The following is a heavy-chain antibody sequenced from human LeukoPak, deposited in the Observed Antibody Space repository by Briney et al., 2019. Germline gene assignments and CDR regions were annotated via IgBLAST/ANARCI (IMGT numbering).Heavy chain of an antibody. CDR3: ARSGDTAMVLSAFDI. CDR1: GFTFSSYG. V-gene: IGHV3-33*01. D-gene: IGHD5-18*01. CDR2: IWYDGSNK. J-gene: IGHJ3*02. Sequence: GGSLRLSCAASGFTFSSYGMHWVGQAPGKGREGVAVIWYDGSNKDYADCVKRRFTISRDNSKNTLYLQMNSLRAEDTAVYYCARSGDTAMVLSAFDIWGQGTMVTVSS.